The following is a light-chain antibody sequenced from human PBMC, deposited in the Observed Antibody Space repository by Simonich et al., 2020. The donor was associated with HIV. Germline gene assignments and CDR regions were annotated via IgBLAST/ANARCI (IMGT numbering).Light chain of an antibody. J-gene: IGKJ1*01. CDR3: QQRSNWPWT. Sequence: EIVLTQSPATLSLSPGERATLSCRASQSVSSYLAWYKQKPGQAPRLLIYDASNRATGSPARFSGSGSGTDFTLTISSLEPEDFAVYYCQQRSNWPWTFGQGTKVEIK. V-gene: IGKV3-11*01. CDR1: QSVSSY. CDR2: DAS.